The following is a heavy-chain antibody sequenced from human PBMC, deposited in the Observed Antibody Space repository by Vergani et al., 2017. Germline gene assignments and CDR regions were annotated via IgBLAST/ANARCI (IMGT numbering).Heavy chain of an antibody. V-gene: IGHV7-4-1*02. CDR1: GYTFTNYA. J-gene: IGHJ5*02. CDR3: VRTRSGSCTGGRCDSGWFDP. CDR2: INSNSGNP. D-gene: IGHD2-15*01. Sequence: QVQLVQSGSEVKKPGASVKVSCRASGYTFTNYALNWVRQAPGQGLEWMGWINSNSGNPTYAQGFKGRFVFSLDSSVSTSYLQINSLQPEDTAVYYCVRTRSGSCTGGRCDSGWFDPWGQGTLVTVSS.